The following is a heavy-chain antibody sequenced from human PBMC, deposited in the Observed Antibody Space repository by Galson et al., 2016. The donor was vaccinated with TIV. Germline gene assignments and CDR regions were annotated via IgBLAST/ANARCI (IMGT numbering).Heavy chain of an antibody. CDR3: TRDSWTSGYNSAWEAFDF. J-gene: IGHJ3*01. CDR1: GDSLGSGSSY. Sequence: TLSLTCTVSGDSLGSGSSYWSWIRHHPGQGREWIGSIYNSGGTYYNPSLRSRLTISADTSKNQFSLKLSSVTAADTAVYYCTRDSWTSGYNSAWEAFDFWGQGTMVTVTS. CDR2: IYNSGGT. D-gene: IGHD6-19*01. V-gene: IGHV4-31*03.